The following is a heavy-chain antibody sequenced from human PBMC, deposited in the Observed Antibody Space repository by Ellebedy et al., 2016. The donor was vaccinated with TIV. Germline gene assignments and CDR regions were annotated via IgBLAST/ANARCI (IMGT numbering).Heavy chain of an antibody. V-gene: IGHV3-7*01. CDR3: STDGSYGDYLSPTHAFET. CDR1: GFSFRSYW. D-gene: IGHD4-17*01. J-gene: IGHJ3*02. Sequence: GGSLRLSCAASGFSFRSYWMSWVRQVPGKGLEWVANIRQDGSEKYYVDSVKGRFTISRDNAKNSLFLQMNSLRAEDTAVYYCSTDGSYGDYLSPTHAFETWGQGTMVTVSS. CDR2: IRQDGSEK.